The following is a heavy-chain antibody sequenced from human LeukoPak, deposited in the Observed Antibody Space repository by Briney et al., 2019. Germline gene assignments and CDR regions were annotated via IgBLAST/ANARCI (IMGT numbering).Heavy chain of an antibody. Sequence: SETLSLTCTVSGGSITSSSYFWAWIRQPPGKGLEWIGYIYYSGSTNYNPSLKSRVTISVDTSKNQFSLKLSSVTAADTAVYYCASIAAAGTGGRNDYWGQGTLVTVSS. CDR2: IYYSGST. CDR3: ASIAAAGTGGRNDY. D-gene: IGHD6-13*01. J-gene: IGHJ4*02. V-gene: IGHV4-61*05. CDR1: GGSITSSSYF.